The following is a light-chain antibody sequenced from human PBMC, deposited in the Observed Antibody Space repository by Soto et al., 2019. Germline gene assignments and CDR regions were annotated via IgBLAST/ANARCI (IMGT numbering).Light chain of an antibody. V-gene: IGKV3-20*01. J-gene: IGKJ1*01. CDR1: QSVSSSY. Sequence: EIVLTQSPGTLSVSPGERATLSCRASQSVSSSYLAWYQQKPGQAPRLLIYGASSRATGIPDRFSGSGSGTPFTLTISRLEPEDFAVYYCQHYGSSLWTFGQGTKVEIK. CDR2: GAS. CDR3: QHYGSSLWT.